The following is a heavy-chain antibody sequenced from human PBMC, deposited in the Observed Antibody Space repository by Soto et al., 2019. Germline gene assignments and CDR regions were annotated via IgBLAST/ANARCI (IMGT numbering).Heavy chain of an antibody. J-gene: IGHJ3*02. D-gene: IGHD2-15*01. CDR1: GIIFRTYS. CDR2: ITSSSTTL. Sequence: SLRLSCTASGIIFRTYSMNWVRQAPGKGLEWVSYITSSSTTLYYADSVKGRFTISRDNAKNSLYLQMNSLRAEDTAVYYCARVCSGGSCYSDAFDIWGQGTMVTVSS. CDR3: ARVCSGGSCYSDAFDI. V-gene: IGHV3-48*01.